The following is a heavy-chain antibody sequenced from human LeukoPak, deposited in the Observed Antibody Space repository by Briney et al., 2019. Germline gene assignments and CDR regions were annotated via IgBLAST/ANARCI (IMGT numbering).Heavy chain of an antibody. D-gene: IGHD3-3*01. V-gene: IGHV3-66*01. CDR1: GFTVSSNY. Sequence: GGSLRLSCAASGFTVSSNYMSWVRQAPGKGLEWVSVIYSGGSTYYADSVKGRFTISRDNSKNTLYLQMNSLRAEDTAVYYCAKEAHFGVVIPDYWGQGTLVTVSS. J-gene: IGHJ4*02. CDR2: IYSGGST. CDR3: AKEAHFGVVIPDY.